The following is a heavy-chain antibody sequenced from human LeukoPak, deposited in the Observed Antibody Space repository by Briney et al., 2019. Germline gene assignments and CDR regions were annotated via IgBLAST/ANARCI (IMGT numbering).Heavy chain of an antibody. D-gene: IGHD1-26*01. CDR2: ITSGGHI. J-gene: IGHJ4*02. CDR3: ARDKIVGPTTLDY. V-gene: IGHV3-69-1*01. Sequence: XGKXXXXXSSITSGGHIYYPDSLKGRFTISRDNAKNSLYLQMNSLRAEDTAIYYCARDKIVGPTTLDYWGQGTLVTVSS.